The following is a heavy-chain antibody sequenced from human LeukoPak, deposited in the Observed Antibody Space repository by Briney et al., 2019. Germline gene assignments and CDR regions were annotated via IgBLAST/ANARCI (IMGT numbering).Heavy chain of an antibody. CDR2: ISYDGSNK. Sequence: GRSLRLSCAASGFTFSSYGMHWVRQAPGKGLEWVAVISYDGSNKYYADSVKGRFTISRDNAKNSLYLQMNSLRAEDTAVYYCARIPYDFWSGYSAFDIWGQGTMVTVSS. CDR1: GFTFSSYG. V-gene: IGHV3-30*03. D-gene: IGHD3-3*01. J-gene: IGHJ3*02. CDR3: ARIPYDFWSGYSAFDI.